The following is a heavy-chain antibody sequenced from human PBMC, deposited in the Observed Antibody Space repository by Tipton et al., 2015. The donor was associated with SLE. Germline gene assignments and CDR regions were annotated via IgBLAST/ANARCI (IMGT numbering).Heavy chain of an antibody. J-gene: IGHJ5*02. CDR2: ISYRGNT. Sequence: TLSLTYNVFGGSISSYYWSWIRQSPGKGLEWIAYISYRGNTDYNPSLKSRVTISVDTSKNQFSLKLSSVTAADTAVYYCARGYGDYSNWFDPWGQGTLVTVSS. CDR1: GGSISSYY. CDR3: ARGYGDYSNWFDP. V-gene: IGHV4-59*01. D-gene: IGHD4-17*01.